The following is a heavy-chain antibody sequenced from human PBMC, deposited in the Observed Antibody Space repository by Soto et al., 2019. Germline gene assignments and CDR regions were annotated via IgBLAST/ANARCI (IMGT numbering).Heavy chain of an antibody. Sequence: QVHLQESGPGLVKPSETLSLTCTVSGGSINNHYWSWLRQAPGKGLEWIGYIYYTGRTNYNPSLKSRDTMSVATSKNHFSLNLTSLTAADTAIYYCARANWYSEYWGQGTLVTVSS. CDR2: IYYTGRT. V-gene: IGHV4-59*11. CDR1: GGSINNHY. CDR3: ARANWYSEY. D-gene: IGHD2-8*01. J-gene: IGHJ4*02.